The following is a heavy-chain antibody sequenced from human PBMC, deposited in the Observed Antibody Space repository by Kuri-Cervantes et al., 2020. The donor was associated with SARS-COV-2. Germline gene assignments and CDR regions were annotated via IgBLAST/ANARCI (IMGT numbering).Heavy chain of an antibody. CDR1: GVSVIHGSYT. Sequence: SCDVSGVSVIHGSYTWSCIRQPAGNGLEWIGHLDTSGSPTYNPSLKSRVSISVDTSNRQFSLSLSSVTAADTDVYYCARAYGLLRYIYYMDVWGRGTTVTVSS. CDR2: LDTSGSP. J-gene: IGHJ6*03. V-gene: IGHV4-61*09. D-gene: IGHD3-9*01. CDR3: ARAYGLLRYIYYMDV.